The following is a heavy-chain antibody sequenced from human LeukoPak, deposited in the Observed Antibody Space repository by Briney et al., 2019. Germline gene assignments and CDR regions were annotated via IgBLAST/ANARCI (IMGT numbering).Heavy chain of an antibody. CDR1: GDSISSAGYY. CDR2: IYSSGIT. V-gene: IGHV4-61*02. Sequence: SETLSLTCTISGDSISSAGYYWTWIRQPAGKGLEWIGRIYSSGITNYNPSLKSRVTISIDTSKNQFSLKLSFVTAADTAMYYCARKGRDGFNFFDSWGQGTLVTVSS. J-gene: IGHJ4*02. CDR3: ARKGRDGFNFFDS. D-gene: IGHD5-24*01.